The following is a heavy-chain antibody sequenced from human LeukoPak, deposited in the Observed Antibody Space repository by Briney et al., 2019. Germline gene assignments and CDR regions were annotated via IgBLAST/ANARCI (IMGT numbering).Heavy chain of an antibody. CDR1: AYTFTSYA. V-gene: IGHV1-18*01. Sequence: VASVKVSCTASAYTFTSYAISWMRQAPGQGLEWMGWISVYNGNTNYAQKFQGRVTMTTDTSTNTVYMELRSLRFDDTAVYYCARDLAGIVGVTAWFDPWGQGTLVTVSS. D-gene: IGHD1-26*01. CDR3: ARDLAGIVGVTAWFDP. J-gene: IGHJ5*02. CDR2: ISVYNGNT.